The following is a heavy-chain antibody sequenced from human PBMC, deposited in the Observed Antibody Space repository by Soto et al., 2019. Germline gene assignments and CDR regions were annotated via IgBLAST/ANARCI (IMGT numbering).Heavy chain of an antibody. J-gene: IGHJ5*01. CDR3: ASQEVGGSYVYTFDS. Sequence: SETLSLTCTVSGGSITSSSYYWGWIRQPPGKGLEWIGSIYYSGSTYYNPSLKSRVTISVDTSKNQFSLKLSSVTAADTAVYYCASQEVGGSYVYTFDSRGQGTPVTVSS. CDR2: IYYSGST. V-gene: IGHV4-39*01. CDR1: GGSITSSSYY. D-gene: IGHD1-26*01.